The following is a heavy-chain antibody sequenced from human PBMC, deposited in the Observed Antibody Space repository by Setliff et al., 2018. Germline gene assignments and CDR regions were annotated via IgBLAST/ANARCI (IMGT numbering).Heavy chain of an antibody. J-gene: IGHJ4*02. CDR2: INHSGST. Sequence: SETLSLTCAVYGGSFSGYYWSWIRQPPGKGLEWIGEINHSGSTNYNPSLKSRVTISVDTSKNQFSLKLSTVTAADTAVYYCARVVPAAMYFDYWGQGTLVTVSS. D-gene: IGHD2-2*01. CDR1: GGSFSGYY. V-gene: IGHV4-34*01. CDR3: ARVVPAAMYFDY.